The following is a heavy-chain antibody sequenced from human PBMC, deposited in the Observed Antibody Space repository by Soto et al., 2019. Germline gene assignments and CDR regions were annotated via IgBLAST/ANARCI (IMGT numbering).Heavy chain of an antibody. CDR3: STRAYDTNGYYRFDP. J-gene: IGHJ5*01. V-gene: IGHV4-59*12. Sequence: SETLSLTCTVSGDSISGYYWSWIRQSPGRALEWIGYVHYSGRTSYNPSLRGRATMLVDKSLSQVSLRLDSVTAADTAMYYCSTRAYDTNGYYRFDPWGQGTLVTVSS. CDR2: VHYSGRT. D-gene: IGHD3-22*01. CDR1: GDSISGYY.